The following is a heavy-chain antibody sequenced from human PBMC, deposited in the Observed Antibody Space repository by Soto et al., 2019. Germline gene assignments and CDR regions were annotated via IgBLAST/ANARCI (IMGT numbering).Heavy chain of an antibody. J-gene: IGHJ6*02. D-gene: IGHD3-3*01. V-gene: IGHV1-69*13. CDR2: IIPIFGTA. Sequence: ASVTVSCTASGGTFSSYAISWVRQAPSQGLERMGGIIPIFGTANYAQKFQGRVTITADESTSTAYMELSSLRSEDTAVYYCARDEGQRGPRNYYDFWSGEYYYYGMDGWGQGTTVTVSS. CDR3: ARDEGQRGPRNYYDFWSGEYYYYGMDG. CDR1: GGTFSSYA.